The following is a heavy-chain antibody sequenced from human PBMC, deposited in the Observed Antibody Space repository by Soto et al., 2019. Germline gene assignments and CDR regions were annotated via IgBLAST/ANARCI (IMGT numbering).Heavy chain of an antibody. V-gene: IGHV1-8*01. D-gene: IGHD3-3*01. J-gene: IGHJ6*02. CDR2: MNPNSGNT. Sequence: GASVKGSRKASGYTFTSYDINWVRQATGQGPEWMGWMNPNSGNTGYAQKFQGRVTMTRNTSLSTAYMELSSLRSEDTAVYYCARGQLRFLEWLSYYYYYGMDVWGQGTTVTVSS. CDR3: ARGQLRFLEWLSYYYYYGMDV. CDR1: GYTFTSYD.